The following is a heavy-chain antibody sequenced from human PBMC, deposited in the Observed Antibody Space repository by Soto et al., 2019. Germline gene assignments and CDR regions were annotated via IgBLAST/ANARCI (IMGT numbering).Heavy chain of an antibody. J-gene: IGHJ4*02. CDR1: GFTFSSYW. Sequence: GGSLRLSCAASGFTFSSYWMSWVRQAPGKGLEWVANIKQDGSEKYYVDSVKGRFTISRDNAKNSLYLQMNSLRAEDTAVYYCARVYWGYVRTVDYWGQGTLVTVSS. CDR2: IKQDGSEK. D-gene: IGHD2-15*01. V-gene: IGHV3-7*01. CDR3: ARVYWGYVRTVDY.